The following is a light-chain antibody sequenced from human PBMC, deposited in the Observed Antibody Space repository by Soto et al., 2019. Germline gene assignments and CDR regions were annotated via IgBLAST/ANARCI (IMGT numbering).Light chain of an antibody. V-gene: IGKV1-5*03. CDR2: KAS. CDR1: QSISSW. J-gene: IGKJ1*01. Sequence: DIQMTQSPSTLSASVGDRVTITCRASQSISSWVAWYQQKPGKAPNLLIFKASSLESGVPSRFSGSGSGTEFTLTISSLQPDDFATYYCQQYNDYSRTF. CDR3: QQYNDYSRT.